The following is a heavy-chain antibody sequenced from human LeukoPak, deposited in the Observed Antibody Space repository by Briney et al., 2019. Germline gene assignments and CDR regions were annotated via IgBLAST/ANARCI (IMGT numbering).Heavy chain of an antibody. CDR1: GYTFTGYY. D-gene: IGHD3-10*01. Sequence: ASVKVSCKASGYTFTGYYMHWVRQAPGQGLEWMGWINPNSGDTNYAQKLQGRVTMTTDISTSTAYMELRSLRSDDTAVYYCARVPNSRQLLWFGESSYWFDPWGQGTLVTVSS. V-gene: IGHV1-2*02. CDR3: ARVPNSRQLLWFGESSYWFDP. J-gene: IGHJ5*02. CDR2: INPNSGDT.